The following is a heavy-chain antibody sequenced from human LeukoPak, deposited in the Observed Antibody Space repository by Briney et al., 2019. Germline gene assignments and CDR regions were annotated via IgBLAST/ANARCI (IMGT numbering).Heavy chain of an antibody. CDR2: ISYDGSNK. D-gene: IGHD3-3*01. CDR1: GFTFSSYS. Sequence: PGGSLRLSCAASGFTFSSYSMNWVRQAPGKGLEWMAVISYDGSNKYYADSVKGRFTISRDNSKNTLYLQMNSLRAEDTAVYYCARAQRVDDFWSGRIDYWGQGTLVTVSS. CDR3: ARAQRVDDFWSGRIDY. J-gene: IGHJ4*02. V-gene: IGHV3-30*03.